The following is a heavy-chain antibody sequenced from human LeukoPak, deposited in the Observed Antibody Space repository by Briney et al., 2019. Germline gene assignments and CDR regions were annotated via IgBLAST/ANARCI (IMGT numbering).Heavy chain of an antibody. V-gene: IGHV4-59*08. D-gene: IGHD5-12*01. CDR2: IYYSGST. J-gene: IGHJ4*02. CDR3: ARQGGYSGYDDY. CDR1: GGSISSYY. Sequence: TSETLSLTCTVSGGSISSYYWSWIRQPPGKGLEWIGYIYYSGSTNYNPSLKSRVTISVDTSKNQFSLKLSSVTAADTAVYYCARQGGYSGYDDYWGQGTLVTVSS.